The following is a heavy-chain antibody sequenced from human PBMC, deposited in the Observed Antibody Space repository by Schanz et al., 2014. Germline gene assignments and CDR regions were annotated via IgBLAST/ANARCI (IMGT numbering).Heavy chain of an antibody. Sequence: EVQLVESGGGLVQPGGSLRLSCAASGFTFSGYWMSWVRQAPGEGLVWVANIKLDGSEKNYVDSVKGRFTISRDNAKNSMYLQMNSMTAEDAAVYYCAKYGTGKGVSFEYWGQGTLVTVSS. CDR3: AKYGTGKGVSFEY. CDR1: GFTFSGYW. D-gene: IGHD1-26*01. J-gene: IGHJ4*02. CDR2: IKLDGSEK. V-gene: IGHV3-7*01.